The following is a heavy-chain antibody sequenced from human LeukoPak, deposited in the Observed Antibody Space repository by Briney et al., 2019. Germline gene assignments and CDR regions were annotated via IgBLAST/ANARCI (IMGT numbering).Heavy chain of an antibody. CDR2: ISAYNGNT. Sequence: ASVEVSCKASGYTFTSYGISWVRQAPGQGLEWMGWISAYNGNTNYAQKLQGRVTMTTDTSTSTAYMELRSLRSDDTAVYYCARWEVTGAAAGSFDYWGQGTLVTVSS. J-gene: IGHJ4*02. V-gene: IGHV1-18*01. D-gene: IGHD6-13*01. CDR1: GYTFTSYG. CDR3: ARWEVTGAAAGSFDY.